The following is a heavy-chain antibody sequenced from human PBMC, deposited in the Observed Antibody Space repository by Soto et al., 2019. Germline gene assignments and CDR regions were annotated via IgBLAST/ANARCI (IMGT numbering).Heavy chain of an antibody. V-gene: IGHV1-69*01. CDR1: GGSFSSYA. D-gene: IGHD3-10*01. CDR3: VRPWFGELSLSYYYGMDV. CDR2: IIPIFGTA. J-gene: IGHJ6*02. Sequence: QVQLVQSGAEVKKPGSSVKVSCKASGGSFSSYAISWVRQAPRQGLEWMGGIIPIFGTANYAQKFQGRVTITADESTSTAYMELSSLRSEDTAVYYSVRPWFGELSLSYYYGMDVWGQGTTVTVSS.